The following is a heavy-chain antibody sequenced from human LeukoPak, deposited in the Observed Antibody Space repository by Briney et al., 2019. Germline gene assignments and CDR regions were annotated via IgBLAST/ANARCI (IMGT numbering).Heavy chain of an antibody. D-gene: IGHD6-6*01. CDR3: ARRRPGSFYSSSSYYMDV. V-gene: IGHV4-4*07. Sequence: SETLSLTCTVSGGSISNYYWSWIRQPAGKGLQWIGRIYTSGSTNYHPSLKSRVTISVDTSKNQFSLKLSSVTAADTAVYYCARRRPGSFYSSSSYYMDVWGKGTTVTVSS. CDR1: GGSISNYY. J-gene: IGHJ6*03. CDR2: IYTSGST.